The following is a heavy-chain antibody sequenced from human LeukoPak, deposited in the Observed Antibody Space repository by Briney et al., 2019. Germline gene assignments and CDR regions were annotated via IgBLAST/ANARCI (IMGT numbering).Heavy chain of an antibody. CDR2: ISSNGGST. V-gene: IGHV3-64D*06. D-gene: IGHD3-22*01. Sequence: PGGSLRLSCSASGFTFSRYAMHWVRQAPGKGLEYVSAISSNGGSTYYADSVKGRFTISRDNSKNTLYLQMSSLRAEDTAVYYCVKGRLPYYHDSSGYYNDYWGQGTLVTVSS. J-gene: IGHJ4*02. CDR1: GFTFSRYA. CDR3: VKGRLPYYHDSSGYYNDY.